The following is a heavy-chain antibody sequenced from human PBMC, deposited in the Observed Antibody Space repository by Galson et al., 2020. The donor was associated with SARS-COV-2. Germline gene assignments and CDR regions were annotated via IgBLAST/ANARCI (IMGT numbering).Heavy chain of an antibody. CDR2: INWNGGST. V-gene: IGHV3-20*04. CDR1: GFTFDDYG. J-gene: IGHJ4*02. Sequence: GGSLRLSCAASGFTFDDYGMSWVRQAPGKGLEWVSGINWNGGSTGYADSVKGRFTISRDNAKNTMYLQMGSLTPEDMAVYYCARDLMVRGIIITPGEYWGQGALVTVSS. D-gene: IGHD3-10*01. CDR3: ARDLMVRGIIITPGEY.